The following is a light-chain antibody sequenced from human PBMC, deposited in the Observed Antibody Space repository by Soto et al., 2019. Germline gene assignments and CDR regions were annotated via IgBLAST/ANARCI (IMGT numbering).Light chain of an antibody. CDR2: DNN. Sequence: QSVLTQPPSASGTPGQRVTISCSGGYPNIGSNTVNWYHQLPGTAPKLLIYDNNQRPSGVPDRFSGSTSGTSASLAISGLLSEDEADYYCATWDDSLNGVVFGGGTKLTV. J-gene: IGLJ3*02. V-gene: IGLV1-44*01. CDR1: YPNIGSNT. CDR3: ATWDDSLNGVV.